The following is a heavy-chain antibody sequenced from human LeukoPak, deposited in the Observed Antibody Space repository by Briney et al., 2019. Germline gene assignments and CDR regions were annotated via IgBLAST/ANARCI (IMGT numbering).Heavy chain of an antibody. CDR1: GFIFRSYA. V-gene: IGHV3-23*01. D-gene: IGHD6-13*01. CDR3: AKGIPESGSSLRCFDL. Sequence: PGGSMRLSCTASGFIFRSYAVSWVRQAPGKGLEWVSAIRSDADTTYYAGSVKGRFTISRDNSKDTLYLQMNSLRDEDTALYYCAKGIPESGSSLRCFDLWGQGTLVTVSS. J-gene: IGHJ4*02. CDR2: IRSDADTT.